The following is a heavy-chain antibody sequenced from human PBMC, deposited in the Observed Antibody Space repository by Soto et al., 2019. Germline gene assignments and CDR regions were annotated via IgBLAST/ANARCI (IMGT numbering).Heavy chain of an antibody. CDR2: ISAYTGNT. J-gene: IGHJ6*02. D-gene: IGHD6-19*01. CDR3: ARDGQWLARRYYYGLDG. CDR1: GYTFTSYG. Sequence: QVQLVQSGAEVKKPGASVKVSCKASGYTFTSYGVSWMRQAPGQGLEWMGWISAYTGNTDYAQKFQGRVNRTTDTSTSTAYMELRSLESDDTAVYYCARDGQWLARRYYYGLDGWGQGTTVTVSS. V-gene: IGHV1-18*01.